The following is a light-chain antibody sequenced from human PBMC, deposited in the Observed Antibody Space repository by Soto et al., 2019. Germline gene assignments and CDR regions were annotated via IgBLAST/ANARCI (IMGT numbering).Light chain of an antibody. V-gene: IGLV2-8*01. CDR1: SSDVGGYNY. Sequence: QSALTQPPSASGSPGQSVTISCTGTSSDVGGYNYVSWYQQHPGKAPKLMIFEVSQRPSGVPDRFSGSKSGNTASLTVSGVHAEDEADYYCSSYAGSNNFVVFGGGTKVTVL. CDR2: EVS. CDR3: SSYAGSNNFVV. J-gene: IGLJ2*01.